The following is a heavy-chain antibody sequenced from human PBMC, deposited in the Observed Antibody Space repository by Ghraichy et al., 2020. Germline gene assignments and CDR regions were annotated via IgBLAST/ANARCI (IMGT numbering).Heavy chain of an antibody. J-gene: IGHJ6*02. CDR1: GGSISSYY. CDR2: IYYSGST. V-gene: IGHV4-59*01. CDR3: ARAVGSGYYRSYYYGMDV. D-gene: IGHD3-3*01. Sequence: SETLSLTCTVSGGSISSYYWSWIRQPPGKGLEWIGYIYYSGSTNFNPSLKSRVTISVDTSKNQFSLKLSSVTAADTAVYYCARAVGSGYYRSYYYGMDVWGQGTTVTVSS.